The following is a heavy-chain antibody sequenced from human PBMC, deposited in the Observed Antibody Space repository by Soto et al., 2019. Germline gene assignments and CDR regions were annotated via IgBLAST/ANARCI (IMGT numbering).Heavy chain of an antibody. CDR1: GFTFSSYW. Sequence: EVQLVESGGGLVQPGGSLRLSCAASGFTFSSYWMHWIGQAPGKGLVWVSHINTDGSTTNYADSVKGRFTISRDNAKNSLYLQMNSLRAEDTAVYSCARDKSITMVPDYWGQGTLVTVSS. CDR3: ARDKSITMVPDY. CDR2: INTDGSTT. D-gene: IGHD3-10*01. V-gene: IGHV3-74*01. J-gene: IGHJ4*02.